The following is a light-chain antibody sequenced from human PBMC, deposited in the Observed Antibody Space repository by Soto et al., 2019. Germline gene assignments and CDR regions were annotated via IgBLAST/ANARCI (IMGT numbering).Light chain of an antibody. CDR1: SSDGGGYNY. CDR2: DVS. V-gene: IGLV2-14*01. Sequence: QSALTQPASVSGSPGQSITISCTGTSSDGGGYNYVSWYQQHPGKAPRLMIYDVSNRPSGVSNRFSGSESDNTASLSISGLQAEDEADYYCSSYTSSSTLVFGGGTKLTVL. CDR3: SSYTSSSTLV. J-gene: IGLJ2*01.